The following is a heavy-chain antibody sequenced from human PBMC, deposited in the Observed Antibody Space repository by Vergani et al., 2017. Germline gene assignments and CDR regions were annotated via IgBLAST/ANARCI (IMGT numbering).Heavy chain of an antibody. J-gene: IGHJ4*02. CDR1: GFTVSSNY. CDR3: AKTYYYDSSGYPKQFDY. D-gene: IGHD3-22*01. Sequence: EVQLVESGGGLIQPGGSLRLSCAASGFTVSSNYMSWVRQAPGKGLEWVSVISGSGGSTYYADSVKGRFTISRDNSKNTLYLQMNSLRAEDTAVYYCAKTYYYDSSGYPKQFDYWGQGTLVTVSS. CDR2: ISGSGGST. V-gene: IGHV3-23*04.